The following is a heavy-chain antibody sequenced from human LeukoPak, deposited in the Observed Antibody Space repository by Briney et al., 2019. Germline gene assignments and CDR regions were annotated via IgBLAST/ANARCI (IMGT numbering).Heavy chain of an antibody. J-gene: IGHJ6*02. Sequence: PSETLSLTCTVSGGSISSYYWSWIRQPPGKGLEWLGYIYYSGSTNYNPSLKSRVTISVDTSKNQFSLKLSSVTAADTAVYYCARDFVVVADHYYYYGMDVWGQGTTVTVSS. CDR2: IYYSGST. CDR3: ARDFVVVADHYYYYGMDV. CDR1: GGSISSYY. V-gene: IGHV4-59*01. D-gene: IGHD2-15*01.